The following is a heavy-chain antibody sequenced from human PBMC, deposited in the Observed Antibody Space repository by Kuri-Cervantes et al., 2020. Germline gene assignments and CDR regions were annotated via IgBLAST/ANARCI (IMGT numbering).Heavy chain of an antibody. D-gene: IGHD6-13*01. CDR1: GYTFTSYG. Sequence: AAVNVSCKASGYTFTSYGISWVRQAPGQGLEWMGWMNPNSGNTGYAQKFQGRVTMTRNTSISTAYMELSSLRSEDTAVYYCATGPPSPHYLSSWYRDYFHFWGQGTLVTVSS. J-gene: IGHJ4*02. V-gene: IGHV1-8*02. CDR2: MNPNSGNT. CDR3: ATGPPSPHYLSSWYRDYFHF.